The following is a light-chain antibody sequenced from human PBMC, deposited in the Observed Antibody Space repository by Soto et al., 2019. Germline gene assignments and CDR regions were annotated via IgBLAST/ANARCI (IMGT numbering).Light chain of an antibody. CDR1: SSDVGGYNY. V-gene: IGLV2-14*01. CDR3: SSYTSSSTYV. Sequence: QSVLTQPASVSGSPGQSITISCTGASSDVGGYNYVSWYQQDPGKAPKVMIYDVSNRPSGVSHRFSASKSGNTASLTISGLQADDEADYYCSSYTSSSTYVFGTGTQLTVL. CDR2: DVS. J-gene: IGLJ1*01.